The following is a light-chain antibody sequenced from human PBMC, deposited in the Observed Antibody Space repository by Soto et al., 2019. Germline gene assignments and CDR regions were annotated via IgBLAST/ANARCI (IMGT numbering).Light chain of an antibody. CDR3: QQYGTSPRT. Sequence: EIVLTQSPGTLSLAPGERATLACGASQSVSSSYLAWYQQKPGQAPRLLIYGASSRATGIPARFSGSGSGTDFTLTISRLEPEDFAVYYCQQYGTSPRTFGQGTKVDI. V-gene: IGKV3-20*01. J-gene: IGKJ1*01. CDR1: QSVSSSY. CDR2: GAS.